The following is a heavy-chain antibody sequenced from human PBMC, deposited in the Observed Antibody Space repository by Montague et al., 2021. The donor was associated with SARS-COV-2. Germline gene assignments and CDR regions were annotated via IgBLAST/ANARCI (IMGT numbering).Heavy chain of an antibody. CDR2: IWYDGSNK. CDR1: GFTFSSYG. J-gene: IGHJ6*02. Sequence: SLRLSCAASGFTFSSYGMHWVRLAPGKGLEWVAVIWYDGSNKYYADSVRGRFTISRDNSKNTLYLQMNSLRAEDAAVYYCARVLSYYGMDVWGQGTTVTVSS. V-gene: IGHV3-33*01. CDR3: ARVLSYYGMDV. D-gene: IGHD3-10*01.